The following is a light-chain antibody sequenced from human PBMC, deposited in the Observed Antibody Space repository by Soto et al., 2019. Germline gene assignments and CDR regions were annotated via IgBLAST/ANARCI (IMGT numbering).Light chain of an antibody. V-gene: IGKV3-20*01. J-gene: IGKJ1*01. CDR3: QHLRT. CDR2: GAS. Sequence: EIVLTQSPGTLSLSPGERATLSCRASQSVSSSYLAWYQQKPGQAPRLLIYGASSRATGIPDRFSGSGSGTDFTLTISRLEPEDFAVYYCQHLRTFGQWTKVEIK. CDR1: QSVSSSY.